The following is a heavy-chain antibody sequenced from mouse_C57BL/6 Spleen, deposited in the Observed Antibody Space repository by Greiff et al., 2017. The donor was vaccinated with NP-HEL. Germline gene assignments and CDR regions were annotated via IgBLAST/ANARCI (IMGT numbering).Heavy chain of an antibody. D-gene: IGHD4-1*01. CDR1: GFTFSSYG. V-gene: IGHV5-6*01. Sequence: EVQGVESGGDLVKPGGSLKLSCAASGFTFSSYGMSWVRQTPDKRLEWVATISSGGSYTSYPDSVKGRFTISRDNAKNTLYLQMSSLKSEDTAMYYCARLNWDGFDYWGQGTTLTVSS. CDR2: ISSGGSYT. CDR3: ARLNWDGFDY. J-gene: IGHJ2*01.